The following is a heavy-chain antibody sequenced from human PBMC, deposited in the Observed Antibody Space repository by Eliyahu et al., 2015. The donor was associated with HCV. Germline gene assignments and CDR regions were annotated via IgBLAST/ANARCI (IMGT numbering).Heavy chain of an antibody. J-gene: IGHJ5*02. V-gene: IGHV4-59*01. CDR2: IHYSGST. D-gene: IGHD6-19*01. CDR1: GGSITTYY. CDR3: ASGGGGIAVTGTGGWFDP. Sequence: QVQLQESGPGLVKPSETLSLTCTVXGGSITTYYWSWIRQPPGKGLEWIGYIHYSGSTNYNPPLKXRVTISVDTSKNQFSLNLTSVTAADTAIYYCASGGGGIAVTGTGGWFDPWGQGTLVTVSS.